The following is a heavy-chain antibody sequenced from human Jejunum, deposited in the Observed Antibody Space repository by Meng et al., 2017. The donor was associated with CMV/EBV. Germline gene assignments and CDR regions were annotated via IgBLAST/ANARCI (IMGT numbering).Heavy chain of an antibody. V-gene: IGHV4-39*07. CDR3: ARDPTPDGSDY. CDR1: GASISDSSYY. Sequence: QLQRAESGPGLVKPSETLSLTCTMSGASISDSSYYWGWIRQPPGKGLEWIGSVYYSGSTYYNPSLESRVTISVDTSKNQFSLKLTSVTAADTATYYCARDPTPDGSDYWGLGTLVTVSS. CDR2: VYYSGST. J-gene: IGHJ4*02. D-gene: IGHD3-10*01.